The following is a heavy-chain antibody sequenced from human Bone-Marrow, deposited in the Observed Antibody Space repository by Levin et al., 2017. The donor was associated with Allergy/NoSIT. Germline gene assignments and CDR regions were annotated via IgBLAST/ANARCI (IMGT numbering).Heavy chain of an antibody. CDR3: AKDAVGDYFDNSGSYFDY. J-gene: IGHJ4*02. V-gene: IGHV3-23*01. CDR2: ISASGGPA. D-gene: IGHD3-22*01. CDR1: GFTFTNYA. Sequence: GGSLRLSCAASGFTFTNYAMNWVRQAPGKGLQWVSVISASGGPAFYADAVQGRFTISRDNPKNILYLEMRSLRAEDTALYYCAKDAVGDYFDNSGSYFDYWGQGILVTVSS.